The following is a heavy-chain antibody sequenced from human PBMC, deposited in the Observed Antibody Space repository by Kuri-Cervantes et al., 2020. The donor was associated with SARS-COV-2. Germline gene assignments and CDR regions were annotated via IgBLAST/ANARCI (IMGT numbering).Heavy chain of an antibody. CDR3: AKDGAGAHDF. J-gene: IGHJ4*02. CDR2: ISYDGNNK. CDR1: GFKFSRTD. D-gene: IGHD4/OR15-4a*01. Sequence: GGSLRLSCAASGFKFSRTDMHWVRQAPGKGLEWVAFISYDGNNKKCIASGKGRFTISRDNSQNKLYLQMRSLRPEDTAMYYCAKDGAGAHDFWGQGTLVPSPQ. V-gene: IGHV3-30*18.